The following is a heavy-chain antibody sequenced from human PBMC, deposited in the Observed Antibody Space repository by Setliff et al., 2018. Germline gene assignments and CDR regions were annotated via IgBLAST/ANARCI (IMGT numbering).Heavy chain of an antibody. V-gene: IGHV4-4*08. CDR3: ARAPPNRYSGSYEYFYMDV. CDR1: GGSISSYY. CDR2: IYSSGRT. Sequence: SETLSLTCTVSGGSISSYYWIWIRQPPGKGLEWIGYIYSSGRTNYNPSLKSRVTLSVDTSNNQFSLKVSSVTAADTAVYYCARAPPNRYSGSYEYFYMDVWGKGTTVTVSS. J-gene: IGHJ6*03. D-gene: IGHD1-26*01.